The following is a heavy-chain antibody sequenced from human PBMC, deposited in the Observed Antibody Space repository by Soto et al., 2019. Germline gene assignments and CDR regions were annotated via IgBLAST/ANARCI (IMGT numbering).Heavy chain of an antibody. CDR2: IGTAGDT. J-gene: IGHJ4*02. D-gene: IGHD3-22*01. CDR3: ARVSHDSSGYGFDY. CDR1: GFTFSSYD. Sequence: GGSLRLSCAASGFTFSSYDMHWVRQATGKGLEWVSAIGTAGDTYYPGSVKGRFTISRENAKNSLYLQMNSLRAGDTAVYYCARVSHDSSGYGFDYWGQGTLVTVSS. V-gene: IGHV3-13*04.